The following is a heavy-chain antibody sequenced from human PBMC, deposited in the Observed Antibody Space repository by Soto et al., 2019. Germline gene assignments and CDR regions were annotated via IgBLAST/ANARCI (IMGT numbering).Heavy chain of an antibody. CDR2: IIPILGIA. D-gene: IGHD6-6*01. CDR3: ASSSGPPKGNWFDP. Sequence: QVQLVQSGAEMKKPGSSVKVSCKASGGTFSSYTISWVRQAPGQGLEWMGRIIPILGIANYAQKFQGRVTITADKSTSTAYMELSSLRSEDTAVYYCASSSGPPKGNWFDPWGQGTLVTVSS. J-gene: IGHJ5*02. V-gene: IGHV1-69*02. CDR1: GGTFSSYT.